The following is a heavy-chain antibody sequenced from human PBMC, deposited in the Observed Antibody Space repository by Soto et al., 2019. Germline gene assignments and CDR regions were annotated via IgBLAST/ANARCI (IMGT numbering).Heavy chain of an antibody. Sequence: VGSLRLSCAASGFSFSGYWMHWVRQAPGKGLVWVSRINSDGSSTAYADSVRGRFTISRDNAKNTLYLQMNILRAEDTAVYFCARSLSTSPDYWGQGTLVTVSS. V-gene: IGHV3-74*01. J-gene: IGHJ4*02. CDR1: GFSFSGYW. CDR3: ARSLSTSPDY. CDR2: INSDGSST. D-gene: IGHD2-2*01.